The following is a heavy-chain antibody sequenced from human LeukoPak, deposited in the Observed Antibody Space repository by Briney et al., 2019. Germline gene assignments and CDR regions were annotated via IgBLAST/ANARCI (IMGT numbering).Heavy chain of an antibody. CDR2: IYYSGST. CDR1: GCSISSYY. J-gene: IGHJ4*02. V-gene: IGHV4-59*12. CDR3: ARDQYYYDASGLVCVY. D-gene: IGHD3-22*01. Sequence: SETLSLTCTVSGCSISSYYWSWIRQPPGKGLEWIGYIYYSGSTNYNPSLKSRVTMSIEKSKSHFSLKLSSETAADTAVYYCARDQYYYDASGLVCVYWGEGILLTLSS.